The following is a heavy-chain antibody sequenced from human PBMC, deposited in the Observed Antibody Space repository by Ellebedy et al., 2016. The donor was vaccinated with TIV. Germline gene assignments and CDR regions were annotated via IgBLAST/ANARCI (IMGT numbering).Heavy chain of an antibody. V-gene: IGHV3-23*01. CDR2: ITGSGDRT. D-gene: IGHD3-22*01. Sequence: GESLKISCATSGFTFDNFAMRWFRQAPGKGLEWVSAITGSGDRTFYADSVRGRFTISRDTSKNTVFLQMNSLRAEDTAIYYCAKGRGGGSDSSAPRYYFDSWGLGTLVTVSS. J-gene: IGHJ4*02. CDR3: AKGRGGGSDSSAPRYYFDS. CDR1: GFTFDNFA.